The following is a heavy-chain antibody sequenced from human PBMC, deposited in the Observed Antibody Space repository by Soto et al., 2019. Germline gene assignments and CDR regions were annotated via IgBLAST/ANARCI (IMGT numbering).Heavy chain of an antibody. D-gene: IGHD3-9*01. CDR3: ATRVLRYFDWSIDY. CDR1: GYTLTELS. V-gene: IGHV1-24*01. J-gene: IGHJ4*02. CDR2: FDPEDGET. Sequence: ASVKVSCKVSGYTLTELSMHWVRQAPGKGLEWMGGFDPEDGETIYAQKFQGRVTMTEDTSTDTAYMELSSLRSEDTAVYYCATRVLRYFDWSIDYWGQGTLVTVSS.